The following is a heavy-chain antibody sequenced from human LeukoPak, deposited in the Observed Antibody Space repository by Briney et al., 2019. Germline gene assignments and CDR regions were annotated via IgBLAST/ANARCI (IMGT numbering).Heavy chain of an antibody. J-gene: IGHJ6*03. V-gene: IGHV3-30*02. CDR3: AKSGYQLLDYYYYYYYMDV. D-gene: IGHD2-2*01. CDR1: GFTFSSYG. CDR2: IRYDGSNK. Sequence: GGSLRLSCAASGFTFSSYGMHWVRQAPGKGLEWVAFIRYDGSNKYYADSVKGRFTISRDNSKNTLYLQMNSLRAEDTAVYYCAKSGYQLLDYYYYYYYMDVWGKGTTVTVSS.